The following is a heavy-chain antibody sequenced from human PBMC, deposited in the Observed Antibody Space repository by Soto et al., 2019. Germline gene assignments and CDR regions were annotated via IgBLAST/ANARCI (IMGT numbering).Heavy chain of an antibody. J-gene: IGHJ6*03. V-gene: IGHV4-59*08. CDR1: GGSISSYY. CDR2: IYYSGST. CDR3: ARLYGSGSYRYYYYMDV. Sequence: SETLSLTYTVSGGSISSYYWSWIRQPPGKGLEWIGYIYYSGSTNYNPSLKSRVTISVDTSKNQFSLKLSSVTAADTAVYYCARLYGSGSYRYYYYMDVWGKGTTVTV. D-gene: IGHD3-10*01.